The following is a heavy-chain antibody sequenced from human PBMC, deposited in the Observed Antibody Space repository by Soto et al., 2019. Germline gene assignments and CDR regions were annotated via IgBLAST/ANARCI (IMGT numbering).Heavy chain of an antibody. D-gene: IGHD6-19*01. CDR2: ISGSGGST. CDR1: GFTFSSYA. V-gene: IGHV3-23*01. CDR3: KNQFSLKLSSVTAADTAVYYCARDRVAVAGRGVRRNNWFDP. J-gene: IGHJ5*02. Sequence: GGSLRLSCAASGFTFSSYAMSWVRQAPGKGLEWVSAISGSGGSTYYADSVKGRFTISRDNSKNTLYLPMNSLRTEATAVYYFKNQFSLKLSSVTAADTAVYYCARDRVAVAGRGVRRNNWFDPWGQGTLVTVSS.